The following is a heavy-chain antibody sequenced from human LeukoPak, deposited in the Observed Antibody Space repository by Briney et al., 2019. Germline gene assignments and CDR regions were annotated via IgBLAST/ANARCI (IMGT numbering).Heavy chain of an antibody. J-gene: IGHJ4*02. V-gene: IGHV1-2*06. CDR1: GYTFTGYY. Sequence: ASVKVSCKASGYTFTGYYMYWVRQAPGQGLEWMGRINPNSGGTNYAQKFQGRVTMTRDTSISTAYMELSRLRSDDTAVYYCARETPTAASLDYWGQGTLVTVSS. CDR2: INPNSGGT. CDR3: ARETPTAASLDY. D-gene: IGHD2-2*01.